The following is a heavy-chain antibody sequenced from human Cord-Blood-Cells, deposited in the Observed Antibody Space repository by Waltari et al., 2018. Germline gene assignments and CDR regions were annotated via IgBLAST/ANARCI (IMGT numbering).Heavy chain of an antibody. CDR1: GFTFSSYW. CDR2: IKQDGSEK. D-gene: IGHD6-6*01. Sequence: EVQLVESGGGLVQPGGSLRLSCAASGFTFSSYWMSWVRQAPGKGLGWEANIKQDGSEKYYVDSVKGRFTISRDNAKNSLYLQMNSLRAEDTAVYYCARDPYSSSFDYWGQGTLVTVSS. CDR3: ARDPYSSSFDY. J-gene: IGHJ4*02. V-gene: IGHV3-7*01.